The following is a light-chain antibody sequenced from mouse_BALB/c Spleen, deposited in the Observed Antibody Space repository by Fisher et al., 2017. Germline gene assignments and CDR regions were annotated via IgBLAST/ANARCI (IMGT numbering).Light chain of an antibody. V-gene: IGKV4-57*01. CDR3: QQWSSNPLT. J-gene: IGKJ5*01. Sequence: VITQTPAIMSASPGEKVTITCSASSSVSYMHWYQQKSGTSPKLLIYSTSNLASGVPARFSGSGSGTSYSLTISSMEAEDAATYYCQQWSSNPLTFGAGTKLELK. CDR2: STS. CDR1: SSVSY.